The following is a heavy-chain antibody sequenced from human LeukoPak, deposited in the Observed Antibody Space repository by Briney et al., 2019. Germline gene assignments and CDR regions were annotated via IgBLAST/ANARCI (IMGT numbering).Heavy chain of an antibody. CDR1: GGSISSGDYY. J-gene: IGHJ4*02. Sequence: PSQTLSLTCTVSGGSISSGDYYWSWIRQPPGKGLEWIGYIYYSGSTYYNPSLKSRVTISVDTSKNQFSLKLSSVTAADTAVYYCARDTYDFWSGYYRIPIFYWGQGTLVTVSS. CDR2: IYYSGST. V-gene: IGHV4-30-4*08. D-gene: IGHD3-3*01. CDR3: ARDTYDFWSGYYRIPIFY.